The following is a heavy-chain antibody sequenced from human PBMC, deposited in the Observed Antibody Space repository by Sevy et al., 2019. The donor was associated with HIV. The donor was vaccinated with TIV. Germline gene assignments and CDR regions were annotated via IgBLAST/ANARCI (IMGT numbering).Heavy chain of an antibody. J-gene: IGHJ4*02. CDR1: GFTFSSYA. CDR2: ISYDGSNK. D-gene: IGHD6-19*01. CDR3: ARAASAIAVFDY. Sequence: GGSLRLSCAASGFTFSSYAMHWVRQAPGKGLEWVAVISYDGSNKYYADSVKGRFTISRDNSKNTLYLQMNSLRAEDMAVYYCARAASAIAVFDYWGQGTLVTVSS. V-gene: IGHV3-30-3*01.